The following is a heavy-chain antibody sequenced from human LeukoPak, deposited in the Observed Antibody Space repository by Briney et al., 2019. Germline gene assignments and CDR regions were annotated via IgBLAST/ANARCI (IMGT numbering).Heavy chain of an antibody. V-gene: IGHV3-11*01. J-gene: IGHJ4*02. CDR2: IGRGGSSI. CDR1: GFSFSDYY. CDR3: ARDQYLDY. Sequence: GRSLRLSCAASGFSFSDYYMSWIRQAPGKGLEWVSSIGRGGSSIYYADSVKGRFTISRDNAKNSLDLQMNSLRAEDTAVYYCARDQYLDYWGQGTLVTVSS.